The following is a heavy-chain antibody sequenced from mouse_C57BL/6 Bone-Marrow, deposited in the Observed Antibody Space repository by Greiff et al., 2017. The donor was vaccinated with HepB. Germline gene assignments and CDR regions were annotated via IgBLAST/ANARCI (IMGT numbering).Heavy chain of an antibody. CDR3: ARKATVVGFDY. V-gene: IGHV1-26*01. Sequence: VQLQQSGPELVKPGASVKISCKASGYTFTDYYMNWVKQSHGKSLEWIGDINPNNGGTSYNQKFKGKATLTVDKSSSTAYMELRSLTSEDSAVYYCARKATVVGFDYWGQGTTLTVSS. J-gene: IGHJ2*01. D-gene: IGHD1-1*01. CDR2: INPNNGGT. CDR1: GYTFTDYY.